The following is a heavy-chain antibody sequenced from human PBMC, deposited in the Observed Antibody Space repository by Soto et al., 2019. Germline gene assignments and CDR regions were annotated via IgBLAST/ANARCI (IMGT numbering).Heavy chain of an antibody. Sequence: LRLSCAASGFIFTDYSVNWVRQAPGKGLEWVSSISSTGRYINYADSVKGRFTISRDNAKNSLYLQMDSLRAEDTAVYYCARDPSDLWEPDQYSQHWGQGTLVTVSS. CDR3: ARDPSDLWEPDQYSQH. V-gene: IGHV3-21*01. J-gene: IGHJ1*01. CDR1: GFIFTDYS. D-gene: IGHD1-26*01. CDR2: ISSTGRYI.